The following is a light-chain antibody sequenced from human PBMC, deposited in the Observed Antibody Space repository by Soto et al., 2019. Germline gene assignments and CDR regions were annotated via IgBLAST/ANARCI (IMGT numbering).Light chain of an antibody. CDR2: SAS. CDR1: QSIHNW. V-gene: IGKV1-39*01. Sequence: DIQMTQSPSTLSASVGDRVTITCRASQSIHNWLAWYQQKPGKAPKLLIHSASSLQSGVPSRFSGRGSGTDFTLTINSLQPEDFATYSCQQTYISPPTFGGGTKVDIK. CDR3: QQTYISPPT. J-gene: IGKJ4*01.